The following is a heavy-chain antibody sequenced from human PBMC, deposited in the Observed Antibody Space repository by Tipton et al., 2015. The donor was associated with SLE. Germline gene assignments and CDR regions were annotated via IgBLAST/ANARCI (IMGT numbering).Heavy chain of an antibody. J-gene: IGHJ4*02. CDR1: GGSFSGYY. Sequence: TLSLTCAVYGGSFSGYYWSWIRQPPGKGLEWIGEINHSGSTNYNPTLKSRVTISVDTSKNQFSLKLSFVTAADTAVYYCVRAQNSSMGYWGQGPLVTVSS. D-gene: IGHD1-7*01. CDR2: INHSGST. CDR3: VRAQNSSMGY. V-gene: IGHV4-34*01.